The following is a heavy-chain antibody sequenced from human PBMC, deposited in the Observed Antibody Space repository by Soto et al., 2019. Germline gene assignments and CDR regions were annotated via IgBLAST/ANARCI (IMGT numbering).Heavy chain of an antibody. CDR2: ISGSGDRT. Sequence: EVQLLESGGGLVQPGGSLTLSCAASGFTFTNYAMTWARQAPGKGPEWVSAISGSGDRTYYADSVKGRFTISRDNAKNTLYLQMGGLRAEDTAVYYCAGWAEGRADYVDYWGQGTLVTVSS. CDR3: AGWAEGRADYVDY. V-gene: IGHV3-23*01. J-gene: IGHJ4*02. D-gene: IGHD6-19*01. CDR1: GFTFTNYA.